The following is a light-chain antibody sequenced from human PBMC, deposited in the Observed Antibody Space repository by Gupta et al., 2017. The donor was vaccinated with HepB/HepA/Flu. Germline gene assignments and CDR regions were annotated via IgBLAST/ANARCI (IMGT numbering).Light chain of an antibody. J-gene: IGKJ2*01. CDR2: ETS. V-gene: IGKV1-33*01. CDR1: HDISNS. Sequence: DIQMTQSPSSLSASVGDRVIITCQASHDISNSLNWYQQKPGEAPKLLIYETSRLDIGVPSRFSGSRSGTEFTFTINSLQPEDFATYFCQHEDNFPRTFGRGTKVEIK. CDR3: QHEDNFPRT.